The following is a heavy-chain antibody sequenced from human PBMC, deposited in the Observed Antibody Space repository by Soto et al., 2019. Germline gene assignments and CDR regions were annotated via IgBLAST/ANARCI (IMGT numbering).Heavy chain of an antibody. CDR2: LSFDGRSK. CDR3: TRGEAASGTSPIYFDY. J-gene: IGHJ4*02. CDR1: GFTFSNYA. Sequence: QVQLVESGGGVVQPGRSLRLSCAASGFTFSNYAMHWVRQAPGKGLEWVAVLSFDGRSKYYADSVNGRITLSRDNSKNPLFLQMNSLRPEDTGVYYCTRGEAASGTSPIYFDYWGQGALVTVSS. D-gene: IGHD6-13*01. V-gene: IGHV3-30*04.